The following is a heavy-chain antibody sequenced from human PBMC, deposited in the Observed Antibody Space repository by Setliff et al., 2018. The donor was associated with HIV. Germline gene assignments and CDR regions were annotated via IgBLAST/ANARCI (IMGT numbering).Heavy chain of an antibody. J-gene: IGHJ6*04. Sequence: EASVKVSCKASGGTFGASGINWVRQAPGQGFEWMGTIILAFNVIKYAQKFQGRVTITADESARTAFMEMRSLRSDDTAIYYCASGIRGLIRTDYYYEMEVWGKGTTVTAPQ. CDR3: ASGIRGLIRTDYYYEMEV. CDR1: GGTFGASG. V-gene: IGHV1-69*13. CDR2: IILAFNVI. D-gene: IGHD3-10*01.